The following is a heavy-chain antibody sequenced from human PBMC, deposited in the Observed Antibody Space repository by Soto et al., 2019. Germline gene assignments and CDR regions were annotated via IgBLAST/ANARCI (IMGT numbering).Heavy chain of an antibody. J-gene: IGHJ6*02. CDR2: IYYSGST. Sequence: SEALSLTCTVSGGSISSGGYYWSWIRQHPGKGLEWIGYIYYSGSTYYNPSLKSRVTISVDTSKNQFSLKLSSVTAADTAVYYCARDAAGYCSSTSCYGYYYYGMDVWGQGTTVTVSS. D-gene: IGHD2-2*03. CDR1: GGSISSGGYY. V-gene: IGHV4-31*03. CDR3: ARDAAGYCSSTSCYGYYYYGMDV.